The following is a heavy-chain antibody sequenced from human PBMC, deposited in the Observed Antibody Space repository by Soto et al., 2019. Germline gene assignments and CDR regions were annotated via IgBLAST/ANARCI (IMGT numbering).Heavy chain of an antibody. CDR1: GFTFSSYA. V-gene: IGHV3-23*01. D-gene: IGHD1-26*01. J-gene: IGHJ4*02. CDR3: AKCWDRLRSHYFDY. Sequence: EVQLLESGGGLVQPGGSLRLSCAASGFTFSSYAMSWVRQAPGKGLEWVSDISGSGGSTYYADSVKGRFTIARDNSKNTLYLQMNSLRAEDTAVYYCAKCWDRLRSHYFDYWGQGTLVTVSS. CDR2: ISGSGGST.